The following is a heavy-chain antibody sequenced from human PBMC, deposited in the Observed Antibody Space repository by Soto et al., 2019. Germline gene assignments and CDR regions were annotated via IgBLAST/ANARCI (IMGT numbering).Heavy chain of an antibody. J-gene: IGHJ6*04. Sequence: PSETLSLTCTVSGGSISSSSYYWGWIRQIPGKGLEWIGCIYDSGSTYYNPSLQSRVTMAVDTSKNRFSLTLSSVTAADTAVYYCARDRSRNLDVWGKGTTVTVSS. CDR2: IYDSGST. V-gene: IGHV4-39*07. CDR3: ARDRSRNLDV. CDR1: GGSISSSSYY.